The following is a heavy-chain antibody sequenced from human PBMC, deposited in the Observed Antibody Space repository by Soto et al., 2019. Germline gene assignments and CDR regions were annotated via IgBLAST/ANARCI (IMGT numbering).Heavy chain of an antibody. V-gene: IGHV3-9*01. CDR3: AKDRSSILHYGMDV. CDR2: ISWNSDNI. CDR1: EFTFDDYA. D-gene: IGHD3-9*01. Sequence: EVQLVESGGGLVQPGRSLRLSCAASEFTFDDYAMHWVRQAPGKGLEWVSGISWNSDNIVYADSVKGRFTISRDNVKNSLYLQMNSLRAEDTALYYCAKDRSSILHYGMDVWGQGTTVTVSS. J-gene: IGHJ6*02.